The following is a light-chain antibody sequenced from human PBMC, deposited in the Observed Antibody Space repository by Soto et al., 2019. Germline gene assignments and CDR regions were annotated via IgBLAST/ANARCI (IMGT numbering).Light chain of an antibody. V-gene: IGLV2-23*02. J-gene: IGLJ1*01. CDR2: EVS. CDR3: CSYAGNSTYV. Sequence: QSALTQPASVSGSPGQSITISCTGTSSDVGRYNLVSWYQQHPGKAPKLMIYEVSKRPSGVSNRFSGSKSGNTASLTISGLQAEDEADYYCCSYAGNSTYVFGTGTKVTVL. CDR1: SSDVGRYNL.